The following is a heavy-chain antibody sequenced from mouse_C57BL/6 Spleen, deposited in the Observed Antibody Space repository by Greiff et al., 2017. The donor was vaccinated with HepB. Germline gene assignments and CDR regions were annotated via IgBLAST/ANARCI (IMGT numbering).Heavy chain of an antibody. Sequence: VKLQQPGAELVKPGASVKLSCKASGYTFTSYWMQWVKQRPGQGLEWIGEIDPSDSYTNYNQKFKGKATLTVDTSSSTAYMQLSSLTSEDSAVYYCARKAYYSNRGFAYWGQGTLVTVSA. D-gene: IGHD2-5*01. J-gene: IGHJ3*01. V-gene: IGHV1-50*01. CDR1: GYTFTSYW. CDR3: ARKAYYSNRGFAY. CDR2: IDPSDSYT.